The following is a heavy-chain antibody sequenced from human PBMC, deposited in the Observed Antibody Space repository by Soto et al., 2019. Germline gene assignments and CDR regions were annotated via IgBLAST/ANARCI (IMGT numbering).Heavy chain of an antibody. D-gene: IGHD3-3*01. Sequence: SETLSLTCTVSGGSISSYYWSWIRQPPGKGLEWIGYIYYSGSTNYNPSLKSRVTISVDTSKNQFSLKLSSVTAADTAVYYCARLTKDDFWSGYRFDYWGQGTLVTVS. V-gene: IGHV4-59*08. CDR2: IYYSGST. J-gene: IGHJ4*02. CDR3: ARLTKDDFWSGYRFDY. CDR1: GGSISSYY.